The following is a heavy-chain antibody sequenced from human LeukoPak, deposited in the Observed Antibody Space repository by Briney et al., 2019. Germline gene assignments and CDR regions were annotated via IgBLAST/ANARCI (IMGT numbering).Heavy chain of an antibody. Sequence: GSSVKVSCKASGGTFSSYAISWVRQAPGQGLEWMGWISAYNGNTNYAQKLQGRVTMTTDTSTSTAYMELRSLRSDDTAVYYCARLFMDQLESEDWFDPWGQGTLVTVSS. J-gene: IGHJ5*02. D-gene: IGHD2-2*01. CDR1: GGTFSSYA. V-gene: IGHV1-18*01. CDR3: ARLFMDQLESEDWFDP. CDR2: ISAYNGNT.